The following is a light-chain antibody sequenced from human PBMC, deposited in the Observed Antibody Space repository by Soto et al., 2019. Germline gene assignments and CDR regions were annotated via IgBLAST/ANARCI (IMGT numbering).Light chain of an antibody. CDR3: QQRSNWPSIT. Sequence: FGLPQSPSTLSLSPGERSTLSGSSSQSVSSYLAWYQQKPGQAPRLLIYDASNRATGIPARFSGSGSGTDFTLTISSLEPEDFAVYYCQQRSNWPSITFGQGTRLAVK. CDR2: DAS. V-gene: IGKV3-11*01. J-gene: IGKJ5*01. CDR1: QSVSSY.